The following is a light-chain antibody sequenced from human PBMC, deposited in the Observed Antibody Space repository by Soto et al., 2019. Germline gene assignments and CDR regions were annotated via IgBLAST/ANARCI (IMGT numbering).Light chain of an antibody. J-gene: IGLJ1*01. V-gene: IGLV2-14*01. CDR3: NSFRVSHLYV. CDR1: SSDVGGYNA. CDR2: EVT. Sequence: SVLVQSDSVSGSPGQKITICCTGNSSDVGGYNAVSWYQHHPGKAPKLIIYEVTHRPSGVSDRFSASKSGNTASLTISGLQADDEADYYCNSFRVSHLYVFGTGTKVTVL.